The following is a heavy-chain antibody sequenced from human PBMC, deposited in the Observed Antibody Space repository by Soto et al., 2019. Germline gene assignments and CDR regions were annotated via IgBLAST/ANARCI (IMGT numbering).Heavy chain of an antibody. CDR3: ARLLTDNYDSSGYYIDY. D-gene: IGHD3-22*01. CDR2: MYYSGST. V-gene: IGHV4-39*01. J-gene: IGHJ4*02. CDR1: GGYITSANW. Sequence: SETLSLTCAVSGGYITSANWWSWIRQPPGKGLEWIGSMYYSGSTYYNPSLKSRVTISVDTSKKQFSLKLTSVTAADTAVFYCARLLTDNYDSSGYYIDYWGQGTLVTVSS.